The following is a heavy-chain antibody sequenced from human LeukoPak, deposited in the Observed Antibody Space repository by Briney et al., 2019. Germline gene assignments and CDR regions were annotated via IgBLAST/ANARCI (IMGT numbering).Heavy chain of an antibody. V-gene: IGHV3-23*01. CDR2: ISNSGGST. J-gene: IGHJ4*02. D-gene: IGHD2/OR15-2a*01. CDR3: AKAIFRSAGPTPFDY. Sequence: GESLRLSCAASGFTFNTYTMYWVRQAPGKGLEWVSGISNSGGSTYYADSVKGRFTISRDNSKNTLYLQMNSLRAEDTAIYYCAKAIFRSAGPTPFDYWGQGTLVSVSS. CDR1: GFTFNTYT.